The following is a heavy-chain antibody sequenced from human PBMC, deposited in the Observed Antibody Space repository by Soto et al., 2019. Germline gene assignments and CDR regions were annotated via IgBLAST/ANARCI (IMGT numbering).Heavy chain of an antibody. V-gene: IGHV3-23*01. J-gene: IGHJ6*02. D-gene: IGHD3-10*01. CDR3: GGAPDYRNNYYYGMDV. Sequence: GGSLRLSCTASGFIFDSYAMSWVRQAPGKGLECISTISGSGHNTYYADSVKGRFTISRDSSKDTVYLQMNNLRADDTAVYFCGGAPDYRNNYYYGMDVWGQGTTVTVSS. CDR2: ISGSGHNT. CDR1: GFIFDSYA.